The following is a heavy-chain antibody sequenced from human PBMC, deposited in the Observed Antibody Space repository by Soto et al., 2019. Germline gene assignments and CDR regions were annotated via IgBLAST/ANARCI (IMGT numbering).Heavy chain of an antibody. Sequence: SETLALPCTVSGASISGFYWSWIRTSAGKGLEWIGRIYATGTTDYNPSLKSRVMMSVATSKKQFSLKLRSVTAADTAVYYCVRDGTKTLRDWFDPWGQGISVTVSS. J-gene: IGHJ5*02. V-gene: IGHV4-4*07. CDR3: VRDGTKTLRDWFDP. CDR2: IYATGTT. CDR1: GASISGFY. D-gene: IGHD1-1*01.